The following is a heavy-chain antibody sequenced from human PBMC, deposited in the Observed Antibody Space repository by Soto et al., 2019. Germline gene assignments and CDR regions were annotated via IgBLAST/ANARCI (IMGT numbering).Heavy chain of an antibody. J-gene: IGHJ4*02. D-gene: IGHD2-15*01. CDR2: ISWDGLAQ. CDR1: GFPFSRYG. Sequence: VQLVESGGGVVQPGRSLRLLCEASGFPFSRYGMHWVRQAPGMGLEWVAVISWDGLAQYYGDSVRGRFTISRDNSQSTLYLQMNSLITEDTAIYYCAKETIQVGGPNSLDYWGQGMLVIVST. CDR3: AKETIQVGGPNSLDY. V-gene: IGHV3-30*18.